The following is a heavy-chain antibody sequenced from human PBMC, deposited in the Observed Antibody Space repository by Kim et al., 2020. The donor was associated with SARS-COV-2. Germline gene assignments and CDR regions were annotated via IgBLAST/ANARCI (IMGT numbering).Heavy chain of an antibody. CDR2: ISAYNGNT. Sequence: ASVKVSCKASGYTFSNYGVTWVRQAPGQGLEWMGWISAYNGNTNYAQNLQGRVTMTMDTSTSTAYMELRSLSFADTAVYYCARDCSGAICSSDYWGQGTLVTVSS. CDR3: ARDCSGAICSSDY. CDR1: GYTFSNYG. J-gene: IGHJ4*02. V-gene: IGHV1-18*01. D-gene: IGHD2-15*01.